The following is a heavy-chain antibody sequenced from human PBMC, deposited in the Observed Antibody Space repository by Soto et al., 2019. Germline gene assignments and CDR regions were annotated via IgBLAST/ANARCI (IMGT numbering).Heavy chain of an antibody. J-gene: IGHJ4*02. D-gene: IGHD4-17*01. Sequence: SETLSLTCTVSGGSISSSSYYWGWIRQPPGKGLEWIGSIYYSGSTYYSPSLKSRVTISVDTSKNQFSLKLSSVTAADTAVYYCANFGDYGDDYFDYWGQGTLVTVSS. V-gene: IGHV4-39*01. CDR1: GGSISSSSYY. CDR2: IYYSGST. CDR3: ANFGDYGDDYFDY.